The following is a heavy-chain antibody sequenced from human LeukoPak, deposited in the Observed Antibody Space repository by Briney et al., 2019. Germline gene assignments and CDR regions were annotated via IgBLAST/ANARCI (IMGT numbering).Heavy chain of an antibody. J-gene: IGHJ6*02. CDR3: ARGGARSSSYYYYGMDV. Sequence: PGGSLRLSCEASGFDFSTYSMHWVRRAPGRGLEWPSYIDSSSSTIYYADSVKGRFTISRDNAKNSLYLQMNSLRAEDTAVFYCARGGARSSSYYYYGMDVWGLGTTVTVSS. V-gene: IGHV3-48*01. D-gene: IGHD6-13*01. CDR1: GFDFSTYS. CDR2: IDSSSSTI.